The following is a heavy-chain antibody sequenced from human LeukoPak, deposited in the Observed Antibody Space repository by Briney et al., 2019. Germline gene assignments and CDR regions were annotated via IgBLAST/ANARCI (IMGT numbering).Heavy chain of an antibody. J-gene: IGHJ5*02. CDR3: ARGGYYGSGNDFRFDP. V-gene: IGHV4-59*01. Sequence: SSETLSLTCTVSGGSISSYYWSWIRQPPGKGLEWIGYIYYSGSTNYNPSLKSRVTIPVDTSKNQFSLKLSSVTAADTAVYYCARGGYYGSGNDFRFDPWGQGTLVTVSS. D-gene: IGHD3-10*01. CDR1: GGSISSYY. CDR2: IYYSGST.